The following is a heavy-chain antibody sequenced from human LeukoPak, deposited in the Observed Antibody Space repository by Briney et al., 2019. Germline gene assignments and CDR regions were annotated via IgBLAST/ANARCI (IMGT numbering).Heavy chain of an antibody. CDR2: IYHSGST. CDR3: ARDRSMKAAAGQGVWFDP. CDR1: GGSISSSNW. V-gene: IGHV4-4*02. Sequence: KPSETLSLTCAVSGGSISSSNWWSWVRQPPGKGLEWIGEIYHSGSTNYNPSLKSRVTISVDTSKNQFSLKLSSVTAADTAVYYCARDRSMKAAAGQGVWFDPWGQGTLVTVSS. D-gene: IGHD6-13*01. J-gene: IGHJ5*02.